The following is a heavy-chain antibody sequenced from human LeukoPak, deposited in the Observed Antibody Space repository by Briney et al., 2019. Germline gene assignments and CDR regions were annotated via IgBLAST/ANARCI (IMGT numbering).Heavy chain of an antibody. J-gene: IGHJ1*01. V-gene: IGHV3-7*01. CDR3: AKPPVGSGWYEYFQH. D-gene: IGHD6-19*01. CDR1: GFTFSSYW. CDR2: IKQDGSEK. Sequence: PGGSLRLSCAASGFTFSSYWMSWVRQAPGKGLEWVANIKQDGSEKYYVDSVKGRFTISRDNAKNSLYLQMNSLRAEDTAVYYCAKPPVGSGWYEYFQHWGQGTLVTVSS.